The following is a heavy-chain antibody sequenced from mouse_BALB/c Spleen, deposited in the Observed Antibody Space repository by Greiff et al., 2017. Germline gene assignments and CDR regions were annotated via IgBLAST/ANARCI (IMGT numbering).Heavy chain of an antibody. CDR3: ARGRDYRYDGRGAMDY. D-gene: IGHD2-14*01. CDR2: IWAGGST. V-gene: IGHV2-9*02. Sequence: VNVVESGPGLVAPSQSLSITCTVSGFSLTSYGVHWVRQPPGKGLEWLGVIWAGGSTNYNSALMSRLSISKDNSKSQVFLKMNSLQTDDTAMYYCARGRDYRYDGRGAMDYWGQGTSVTVSS. CDR1: GFSLTSYG. J-gene: IGHJ4*01.